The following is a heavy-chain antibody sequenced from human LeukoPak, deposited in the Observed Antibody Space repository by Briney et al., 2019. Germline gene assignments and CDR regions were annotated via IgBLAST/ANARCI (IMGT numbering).Heavy chain of an antibody. Sequence: SGPTLVNPTQTLTLTCTFSGFSLSTSGVGVGWIRQPPRKALEWLALIYWDDDKRYSPSLKNRLTITKDTSKNQVVLTMTNMDPVDTATYYCAHRDITTVVNNWFDPWGQGTLVTVSS. CDR2: IYWDDDK. CDR1: GFSLSTSGVG. J-gene: IGHJ5*02. D-gene: IGHD4-23*01. V-gene: IGHV2-5*02. CDR3: AHRDITTVVNNWFDP.